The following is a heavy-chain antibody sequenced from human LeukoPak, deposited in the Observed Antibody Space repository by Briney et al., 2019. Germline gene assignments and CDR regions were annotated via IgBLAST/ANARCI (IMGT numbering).Heavy chain of an antibody. CDR2: IYYSGST. CDR3: ARLGSTGYYDSSGSRRAALDY. J-gene: IGHJ4*02. D-gene: IGHD3-22*01. V-gene: IGHV4-59*08. CDR1: GGSISGYY. Sequence: SETLSLTCTVSGGSISGYYWSWIRQPPGKGLEWIGYIYYSGSTNYNPSLKSRVSISVDTSKNQFSLKLSSVTAADTAVYYCARLGSTGYYDSSGSRRAALDYWGQGTLVTVSS.